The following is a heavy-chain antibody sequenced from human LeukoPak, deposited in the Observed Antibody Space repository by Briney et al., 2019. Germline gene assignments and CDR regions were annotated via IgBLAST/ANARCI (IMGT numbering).Heavy chain of an antibody. J-gene: IGHJ4*02. D-gene: IGHD2-15*01. CDR3: AKHHSTSSRDYFAY. CDR1: GFTFGTYA. Sequence: GGSLRLSCAASGFTFGTYAMTWVRQAPGKGLEWVSVISGSGGSTNYADSVKGRFIISRDNSRNTLFLQMNSLRAEDTAVYYCAKHHSTSSRDYFAYWAREPWSPSPQ. CDR2: ISGSGGST. V-gene: IGHV3-23*01.